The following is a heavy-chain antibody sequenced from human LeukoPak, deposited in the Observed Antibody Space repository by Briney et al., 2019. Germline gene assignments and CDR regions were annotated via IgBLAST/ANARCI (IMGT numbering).Heavy chain of an antibody. Sequence: GGSLRLSCAASGFTFSSYGMSWVRQAPGKGLEWVSGINWNGGSTGYADSVKGRFTISRDNAKNSLYLQMNSLRAEDTALYHCARERYNWNDGGWFDPWGQGTLVTVSS. CDR1: GFTFSSYG. V-gene: IGHV3-20*01. CDR2: INWNGGST. D-gene: IGHD1-1*01. J-gene: IGHJ5*02. CDR3: ARERYNWNDGGWFDP.